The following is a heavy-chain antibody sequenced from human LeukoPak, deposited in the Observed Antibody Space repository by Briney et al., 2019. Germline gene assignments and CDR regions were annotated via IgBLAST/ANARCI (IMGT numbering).Heavy chain of an antibody. D-gene: IGHD3-10*01. CDR1: GYSFTTYW. J-gene: IGHJ4*02. V-gene: IGHV5-51*01. Sequence: GESLKISCKGSGYSFTTYWIGWVRQMSGKGLEWVAIINPGDSNIIYSPSFQGQVTISVDKSIRTAYLQWSSLKASDTAMYYCARPGKAGSYYKYYFEYWGQGTLVTVSS. CDR3: ARPGKAGSYYKYYFEY. CDR2: INPGDSNI.